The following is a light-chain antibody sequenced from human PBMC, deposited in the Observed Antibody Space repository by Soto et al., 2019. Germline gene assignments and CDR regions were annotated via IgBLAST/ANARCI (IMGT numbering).Light chain of an antibody. J-gene: IGLJ3*02. CDR1: SSDVGGYNY. Sequence: QSALTQPASVSGSPGQSITISCTGTSSDVGGYNYVSWYQQHPGKAPKLMIYEVSNRPSGVSNRFSGSMSGTTASLTISGLPAEDEADHYCSSDTSSSPHEVFGGGTKLTVL. V-gene: IGLV2-14*01. CDR3: SSDTSSSPHEV. CDR2: EVS.